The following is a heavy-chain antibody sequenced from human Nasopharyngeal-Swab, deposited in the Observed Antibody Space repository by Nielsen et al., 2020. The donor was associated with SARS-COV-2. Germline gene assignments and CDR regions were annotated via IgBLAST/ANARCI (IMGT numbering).Heavy chain of an antibody. V-gene: IGHV3-21*01. J-gene: IGHJ6*02. CDR2: ISDSSRYI. CDR1: GFTFSSYS. CDR3: ARDESWGGAYYYHAMDV. D-gene: IGHD2-21*01. Sequence: GESLKISCAASGFTFSSYSMNWVRQAPGKGLEWVSSISDSSRYIYYAESAKGRFTISRDNAKNSLFLQMDSLRAEDTAVYYCARDESWGGAYYYHAMDVWGQGTTVTVSS.